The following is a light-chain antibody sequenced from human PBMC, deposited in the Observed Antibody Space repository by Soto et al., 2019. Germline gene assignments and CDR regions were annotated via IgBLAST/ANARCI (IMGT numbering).Light chain of an antibody. CDR2: GAS. Sequence: EIVLTQSPGTLSLSPGERATLSCRASQSVSSYLAWYQQKPGQAPRLLIYGASSRATGIPDRFSGSGSGTVFTLTISRLEPEDFAVYYCQQYSISPRTFGQGTKVEIK. CDR3: QQYSISPRT. CDR1: QSVSSY. J-gene: IGKJ1*01. V-gene: IGKV3-20*01.